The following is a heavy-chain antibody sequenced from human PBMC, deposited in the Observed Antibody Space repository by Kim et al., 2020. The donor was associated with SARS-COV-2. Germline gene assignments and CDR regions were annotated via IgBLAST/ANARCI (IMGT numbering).Heavy chain of an antibody. CDR2: IDPSDSYT. J-gene: IGHJ5*02. Sequence: GESLKISCKGSGYSFTSYWISWVRQMPGKGLEWMGRIDPSDSYTNYSPSFQGHVTISADKSISTAYLQWSSLKASDTAMYYCARHGGRGVIAVASFDPWGQGTLVTVSS. V-gene: IGHV5-10-1*01. CDR1: GYSFTSYW. CDR3: ARHGGRGVIAVASFDP. D-gene: IGHD6-19*01.